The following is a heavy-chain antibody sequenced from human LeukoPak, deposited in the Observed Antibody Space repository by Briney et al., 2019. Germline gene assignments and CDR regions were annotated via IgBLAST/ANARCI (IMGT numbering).Heavy chain of an antibody. CDR2: VSSSSSYI. Sequence: GGSLRLSCAASGFTFSSYSMNWVRQAPGKGLEWVSSVSSSSSYIYYADSVKGRFTISRDNAKNSLYLQMNSLRAEDTAVYYCARVAVTTGDYWGQGTLVTVSS. CDR1: GFTFSSYS. CDR3: ARVAVTTGDY. D-gene: IGHD4-17*01. J-gene: IGHJ4*02. V-gene: IGHV3-21*01.